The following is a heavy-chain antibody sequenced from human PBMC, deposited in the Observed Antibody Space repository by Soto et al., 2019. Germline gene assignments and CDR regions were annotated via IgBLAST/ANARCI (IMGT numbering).Heavy chain of an antibody. Sequence: PGGSLRLSCAASGFTFSSYAMSWVRQAPGKGLEWVSSMSGAGRSSYDADSVKGRFTISRDNSKNTLYLQMNNLRAEDTALYYCAKGPIFGVENIYDYWGKGTLVTVSS. V-gene: IGHV3-23*01. CDR3: AKGPIFGVENIYDY. CDR1: GFTFSSYA. J-gene: IGHJ4*02. D-gene: IGHD3-3*01. CDR2: MSGAGRSS.